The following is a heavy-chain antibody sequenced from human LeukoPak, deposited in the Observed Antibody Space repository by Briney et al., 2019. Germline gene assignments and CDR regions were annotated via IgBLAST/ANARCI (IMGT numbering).Heavy chain of an antibody. CDR2: FDPEDGET. J-gene: IGHJ4*02. V-gene: IGHV1-24*01. Sequence: EASVKVSCKVSGYTLTELSMHWVRRAPGKGLEWMGGFDPEDGETIYAQKFQGRVTMTEDTSTDTAYMELSSLRSEDTAVYYCATYQLLRFLEWLLPFDYWGQGTLVTVSS. CDR1: GYTLTELS. D-gene: IGHD3-3*01. CDR3: ATYQLLRFLEWLLPFDY.